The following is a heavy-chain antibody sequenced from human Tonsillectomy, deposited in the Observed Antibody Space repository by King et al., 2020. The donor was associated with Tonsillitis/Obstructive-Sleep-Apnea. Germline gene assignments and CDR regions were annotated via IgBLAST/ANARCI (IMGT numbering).Heavy chain of an antibody. D-gene: IGHD2-15*01. Sequence: LQLQESGPGLVKPSETLSLTCTVSGGSISSYYWSWIRQPPGKGLEWIGYNYYSGSTNYNPSLKSRVTISVDTSKNQFSLKLSSVTAADTAVYYCARGDCSGGSCHFDYWGQGTLVTVSS. CDR1: GGSISSYY. CDR3: ARGDCSGGSCHFDY. CDR2: NYYSGST. J-gene: IGHJ4*02. V-gene: IGHV4-59*01.